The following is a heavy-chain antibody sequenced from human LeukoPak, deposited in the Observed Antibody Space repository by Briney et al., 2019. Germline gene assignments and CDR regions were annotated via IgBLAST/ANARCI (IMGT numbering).Heavy chain of an antibody. CDR3: ARYNGDLTGGFDN. J-gene: IGHJ4*02. D-gene: IGHD4-17*01. V-gene: IGHV1-46*01. CDR2: INPAGGST. CDR1: GYTFTNYY. Sequence: ASVKVSCKASGYTFTNYYIHWVRQAPGQGLEWMGIINPAGGSTGYAQKFQGRVTMTRETSTSTVYMELSSLRSEDTAVYYCARYNGDLTGGFDNWGQGTLVTVSS.